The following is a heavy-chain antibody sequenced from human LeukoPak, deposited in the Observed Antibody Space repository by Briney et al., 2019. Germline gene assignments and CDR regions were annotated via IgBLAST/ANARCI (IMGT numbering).Heavy chain of an antibody. J-gene: IGHJ4*02. CDR3: ATALLSVGTSY. CDR2: ISPNSGGT. Sequence: GASVKVSCKASGYTFTGYYMHWVRQAPEQGLEWMGWISPNSGGTNYAQKFQGRVTMTRDTSISTAYMELSRLTSDDTAVYYCATALLSVGTSYWGQGTLVTVSS. D-gene: IGHD1-1*01. V-gene: IGHV1-2*02. CDR1: GYTFTGYY.